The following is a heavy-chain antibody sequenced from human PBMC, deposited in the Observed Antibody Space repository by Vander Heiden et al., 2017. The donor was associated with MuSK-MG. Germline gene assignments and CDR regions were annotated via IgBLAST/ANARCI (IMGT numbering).Heavy chain of an antibody. Sequence: QVQLQESGPGLVKPSATLSLTCPVSGGSIRSYYWSWIRQPPGKGLEWLGHICYSGSTNDNPSLKSRVTIAVDTSKNQFSLKLSSVTAADTAVYYCARARGNAAFDIWGQGTMVTVSS. CDR3: ARARGNAAFDI. V-gene: IGHV4-59*01. CDR1: GGSIRSYY. CDR2: ICYSGST. J-gene: IGHJ3*02. D-gene: IGHD2-15*01.